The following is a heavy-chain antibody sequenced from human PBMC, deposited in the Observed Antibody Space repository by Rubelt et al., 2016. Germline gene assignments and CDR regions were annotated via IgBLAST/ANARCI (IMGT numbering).Heavy chain of an antibody. J-gene: IGHJ4*02. CDR2: ISSSSTI. D-gene: IGHD3-9*01. V-gene: IGHV3-48*02. CDR3: ARVNRNDILTGYLRG. Sequence: EVQLVESGGGLVQPGGSLRLSCAASGFTFSSYSMNWVRQAPGKGLEWVSYISSSSTIYYADSVKGRFTISRDNAKNSLYLQMNSLRDEDTAVYYCARVNRNDILTGYLRGWGQGTLVTVSS. CDR1: GFTFSSYS.